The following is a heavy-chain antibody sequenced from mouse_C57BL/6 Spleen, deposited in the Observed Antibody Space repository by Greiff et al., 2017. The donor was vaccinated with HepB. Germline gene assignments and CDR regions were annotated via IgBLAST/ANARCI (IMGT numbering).Heavy chain of an antibody. CDR2: INPNNGGT. CDR3: ARAQVDY. CDR1: GYTFTDYY. V-gene: IGHV1-26*01. D-gene: IGHD3-2*02. J-gene: IGHJ2*01. Sequence: EVQLQQSGPELVKPGASVKISCKASGYTFTDYYMNWVKQSHGKSLEWIGDINPNNGGTSYNQKFKGKATLTVDKSSSTAYMELRILTSEDSAVYYCARAQVDYWGQGTTLTVAS.